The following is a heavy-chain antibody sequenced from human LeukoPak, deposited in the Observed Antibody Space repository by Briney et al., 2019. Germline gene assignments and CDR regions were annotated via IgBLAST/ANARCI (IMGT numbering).Heavy chain of an antibody. V-gene: IGHV3-33*01. D-gene: IGHD3-3*01. Sequence: GGSLRLSCAASGFTFSSYGMHWVRQAPGKGLEWVAVICYDGSNKYYADSVKGRFTISRDNSKNTLYLQMNSLRAEDTAVYHCARDFPSGGMDVWGQGTTVTVSS. CDR1: GFTFSSYG. CDR2: ICYDGSNK. J-gene: IGHJ6*02. CDR3: ARDFPSGGMDV.